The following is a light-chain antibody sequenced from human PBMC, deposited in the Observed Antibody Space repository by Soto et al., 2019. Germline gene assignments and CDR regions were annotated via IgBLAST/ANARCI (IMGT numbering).Light chain of an antibody. CDR1: QNINSH. CDR3: PQRHITTLFT. CDR2: AAS. J-gene: IGKJ2*01. V-gene: IGKV1-39*01. Sequence: DIQMTQSPSSLSASIGDRVTITCRASQNINSHLNWYQQKPGKAPKVVIYAASRLQSGVPSRFXGSGSGTELTLTISSLEPEDFATYYCPQRHITTLFTFGKGTKLEIK.